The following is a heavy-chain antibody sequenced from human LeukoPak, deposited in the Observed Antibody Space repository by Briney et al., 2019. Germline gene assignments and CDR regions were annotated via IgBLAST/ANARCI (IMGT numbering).Heavy chain of an antibody. J-gene: IGHJ3*02. CDR2: ISSSNSYI. CDR1: GFTFSSYS. V-gene: IGHV3-21*01. Sequence: GGPLRLSCAASGFTFSSYSKNWVREAPGEGLEWFSSISSSNSYIYYADSVEGRLTIYRDNAKNSLYLQVNSLSAEDAAVYYCAKDHLGFGELGAFDTWGHGTVLTVSS. CDR3: AKDHLGFGELGAFDT. D-gene: IGHD3-10*01.